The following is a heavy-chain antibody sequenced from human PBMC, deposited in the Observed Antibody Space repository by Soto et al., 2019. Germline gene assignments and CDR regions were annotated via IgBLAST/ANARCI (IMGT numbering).Heavy chain of an antibody. CDR3: ARTRYSSSFVDDFDI. J-gene: IGHJ3*02. CDR1: GFTFSSYW. D-gene: IGHD6-6*01. V-gene: IGHV3-7*01. Sequence: GGSLRLSCAASGFTFSSYWMSWVRQAPGKGLEWVANIKQDGSEKYYVDSVKGRFTISRDNAKNSLYLQMNSLRAEDTAVYYCARTRYSSSFVDDFDIWGQGTMVTVSS. CDR2: IKQDGSEK.